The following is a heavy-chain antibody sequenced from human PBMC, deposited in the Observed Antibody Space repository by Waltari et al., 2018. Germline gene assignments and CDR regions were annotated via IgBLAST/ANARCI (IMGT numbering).Heavy chain of an antibody. D-gene: IGHD6-6*01. Sequence: QVQLQESGPGLVKPSETLSLTCTVSGGSISSYYWSWIRQPPGRGLEWIGYIYYSGRTNYTPSLKMRVTISVDTSKNQFSLKLSSVTAADTAVYYCARDMRSSPVYNWFDPWGQGTLVTVSS. CDR3: ARDMRSSPVYNWFDP. CDR2: IYYSGRT. CDR1: GGSISSYY. V-gene: IGHV4-59*01. J-gene: IGHJ5*02.